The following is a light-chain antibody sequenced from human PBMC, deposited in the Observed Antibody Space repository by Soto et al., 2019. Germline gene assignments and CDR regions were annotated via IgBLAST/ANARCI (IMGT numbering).Light chain of an antibody. J-gene: IGKJ4*01. V-gene: IGKV3-20*01. CDR3: RQYGRSLGFA. CDR1: QSINSK. CDR2: DAS. Sequence: EIVMTQSPAALSLSRGERATLSCRASQSINSKLAWYQQKPGQAPRLLIYDASNRATGIPARFSGSGSGTDFTLTISRLEPEDFAVYYCRQYGRSLGFAFGGGTKVDIK.